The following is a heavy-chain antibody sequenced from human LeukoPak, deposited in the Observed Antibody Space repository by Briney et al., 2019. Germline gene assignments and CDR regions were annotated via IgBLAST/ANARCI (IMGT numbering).Heavy chain of an antibody. D-gene: IGHD2-2*01. Sequence: SETLSLTCTVSGDSISNYYWSWIRQPAGKGLEWIGRMYTTGNTNYNPSLKSRVTISVDTSKNQFSLKLSSVTAADTAVYYCASRHCSSTSCYADAFDIWGQGTMVTVSS. CDR1: GDSISNYY. CDR2: MYTTGNT. CDR3: ASRHCSSTSCYADAFDI. J-gene: IGHJ3*02. V-gene: IGHV4-4*07.